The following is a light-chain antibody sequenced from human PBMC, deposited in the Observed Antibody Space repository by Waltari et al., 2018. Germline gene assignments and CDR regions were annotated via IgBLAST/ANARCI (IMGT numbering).Light chain of an antibody. J-gene: IGKJ1*01. V-gene: IGKV3-20*01. CDR3: QHYVALPAT. CDR1: QSVGRS. CDR2: GAS. Sequence: TISCRASQSVGRSLAWYQQKPGQAPGLLIFGASNRATGIPDRFSGSGSGTDFSLTISRLEPEDFAVYYCQHYVALPATFGQGTKVEIK.